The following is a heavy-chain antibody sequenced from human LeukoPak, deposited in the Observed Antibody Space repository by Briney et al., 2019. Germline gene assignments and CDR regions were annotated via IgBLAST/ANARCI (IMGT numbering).Heavy chain of an antibody. Sequence: SVKVSCKASGGTFSSYTISWVRQAPGQGLEWMGGIIPLFGTPDYAQKFQDRLTITADKSTSTAYMGLSSLRSEDTAVYYCASATLRCSGGSCYEMDVWGKGTTVTVSS. CDR1: GGTFSSYT. V-gene: IGHV1-69*06. D-gene: IGHD2-15*01. CDR3: ASATLRCSGGSCYEMDV. J-gene: IGHJ6*04. CDR2: IIPLFGTP.